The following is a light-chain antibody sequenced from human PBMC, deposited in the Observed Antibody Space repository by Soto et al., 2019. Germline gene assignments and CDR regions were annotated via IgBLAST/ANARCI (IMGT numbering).Light chain of an antibody. J-gene: IGKJ2*02. V-gene: IGKV2-30*01. Sequence: DVVMTQSPLSLPVTLGQPASISCRSSQSLVYSDGNTYLNWFQQRPGQSPRRLIYKVSNRDSGVPDRFSGSVSGTDFTLKISRVEAEDVGVYYCMQGTHWRGTFRQGTKLEIK. CDR2: KVS. CDR1: QSLVYSDGNTY. CDR3: MQGTHWRGT.